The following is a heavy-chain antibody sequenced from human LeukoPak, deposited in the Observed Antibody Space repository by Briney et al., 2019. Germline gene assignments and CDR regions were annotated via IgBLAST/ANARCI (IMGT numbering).Heavy chain of an antibody. CDR3: ARRGLEWLLYCWFDL. CDR1: GGTFSSYA. J-gene: IGHJ5*02. V-gene: IGHV1-69*13. Sequence: ASVKVSCKPSGGTFSSYAISWVRQAPGQGLEWMGGIIPIFGTANYAQKFQGRVTLTADESPSTAYIELSTLRSQRTALYYRARRGLEWLLYCWFDLWRQGTLVSVSS. D-gene: IGHD3-3*01. CDR2: IIPIFGTA.